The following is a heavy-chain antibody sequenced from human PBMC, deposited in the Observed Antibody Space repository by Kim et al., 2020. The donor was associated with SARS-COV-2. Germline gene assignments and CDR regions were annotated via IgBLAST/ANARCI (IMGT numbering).Heavy chain of an antibody. V-gene: IGHV4-59*01. Sequence: STDYNPSLKRRVTISVDTSKNQFSLKLSSVTAADTAVYYCARTKYSYPDYGGQGTLVTVSS. CDR3: ARTKYSYPDY. D-gene: IGHD5-18*01. CDR2: ST. J-gene: IGHJ4*02.